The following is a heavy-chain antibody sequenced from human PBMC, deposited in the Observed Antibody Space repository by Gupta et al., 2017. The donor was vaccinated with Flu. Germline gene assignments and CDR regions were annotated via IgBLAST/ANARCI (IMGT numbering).Heavy chain of an antibody. D-gene: IGHD2-2*01. V-gene: IGHV3-30*18. J-gene: IGHJ6*03. CDR1: GFTFSSYG. Sequence: QMQLVESGGGVVQLGRSLRLSCAASGFTFSSYGLHWVRQAPGKGLEGVVEIASGGSYKGYGESVGGRFTISRDNSKNTVSLEMDSLRVEDTAVYYCAKDWPWTASCPYYCYYMDVWGKGTTVTVSS. CDR3: AKDWPWTASCPYYCYYMDV. CDR2: IASGGSYK.